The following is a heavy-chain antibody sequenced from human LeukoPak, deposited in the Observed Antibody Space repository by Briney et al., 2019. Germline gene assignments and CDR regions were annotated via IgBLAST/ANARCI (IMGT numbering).Heavy chain of an antibody. Sequence: PSETLSLTCSVSGGSISSYSWSWIRQPAGKGLDWIGRIFSSGSSKYNPSLKSRVIMSVDTSKNQFSLKLSSVTAADTAVYYCARDPTYYYDSSGYHDAFDIWGQGTMVTVSS. D-gene: IGHD3-22*01. J-gene: IGHJ3*02. CDR3: ARDPTYYYDSSGYHDAFDI. V-gene: IGHV4-4*07. CDR1: GGSISSYS. CDR2: IFSSGSS.